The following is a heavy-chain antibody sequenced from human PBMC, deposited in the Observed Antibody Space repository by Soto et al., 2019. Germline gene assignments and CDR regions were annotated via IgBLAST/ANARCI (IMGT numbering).Heavy chain of an antibody. CDR3: ALRLGDPGRLYVDY. D-gene: IGHD3-16*01. V-gene: IGHV4-31*03. Sequence: QVQLQESGPGLVKPSQTLSLTCTVSGGSISSGGYYCSWIRQHPGKGLEWIGYIYYSGSTYYNPSLKSRVSISVDTSKNQFSLKLSSVTAADTAVYYCALRLGDPGRLYVDYWGQGTLVTVSS. CDR1: GGSISSGGYY. J-gene: IGHJ4*02. CDR2: IYYSGST.